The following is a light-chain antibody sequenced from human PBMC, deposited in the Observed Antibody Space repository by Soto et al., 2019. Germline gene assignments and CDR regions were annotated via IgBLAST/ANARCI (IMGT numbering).Light chain of an antibody. CDR2: DND. Sequence: QSVLTQPPSVSAAPGQKVTIPCSGSTSNIGNNYVSWYQQFPGTAPKLLIYDNDKRPSGIPGRFSGSKSGTSATLGITGLQTGDEADYYCGTWDSSLSAYVFGFGTKLTVL. J-gene: IGLJ1*01. CDR1: TSNIGNNY. CDR3: GTWDSSLSAYV. V-gene: IGLV1-51*01.